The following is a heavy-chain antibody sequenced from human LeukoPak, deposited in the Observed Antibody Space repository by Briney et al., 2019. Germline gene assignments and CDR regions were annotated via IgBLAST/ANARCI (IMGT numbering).Heavy chain of an antibody. Sequence: GGSLSLSCAASGFTFSGYWMTWVRQAPGKGLEYVVNIKEDGSEKYYVDSVKGRFTISRDNTKNSLYLQMSSLRGDDTAVYYCVRDCGFHTFDHWGQGTLVTVSS. V-gene: IGHV3-7*05. J-gene: IGHJ4*02. CDR3: VRDCGFHTFDH. CDR2: IKEDGSEK. CDR1: GFTFSGYW. D-gene: IGHD2-21*01.